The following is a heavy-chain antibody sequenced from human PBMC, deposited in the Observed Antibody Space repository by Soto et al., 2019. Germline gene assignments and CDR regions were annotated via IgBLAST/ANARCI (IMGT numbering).Heavy chain of an antibody. CDR3: AREGGNYYYYYGMDV. CDR1: GISFSSHT. Sequence: EVQVVESGGGLVKPGGSLRLSCAASGISFSSHTMNWVRQAPGKGLEWVSSISSSSTYIYYADSVKGRFTISRDNAQNSVYLHMNSLRAEDTAVYYCAREGGNYYYYYGMDVWGQGTTVTVSS. J-gene: IGHJ6*02. D-gene: IGHD4-4*01. CDR2: ISSSSTYI. V-gene: IGHV3-21*01.